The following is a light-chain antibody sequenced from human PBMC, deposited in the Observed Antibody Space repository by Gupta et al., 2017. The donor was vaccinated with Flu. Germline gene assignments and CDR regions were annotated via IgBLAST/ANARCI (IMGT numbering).Light chain of an antibody. V-gene: IGKV3-20*01. CDR3: QQYCSSPRT. Sequence: GTLSLSPGERATLSCRASQSVRSSYLAWYQQKPGQAPRLLIYGASSRATGIPDRFSGSGSGTDFTLTISRLEPEDFAVYYCQQYCSSPRTFGQGTKLEIK. CDR1: QSVRSSY. J-gene: IGKJ2*01. CDR2: GAS.